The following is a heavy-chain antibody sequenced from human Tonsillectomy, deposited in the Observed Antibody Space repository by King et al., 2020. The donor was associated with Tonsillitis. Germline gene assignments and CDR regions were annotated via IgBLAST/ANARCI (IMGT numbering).Heavy chain of an antibody. CDR1: GFSFSAYG. CDR2: IRYDGSSK. CDR3: AKDRGGSSGLFSV. V-gene: IGHV3-30*02. D-gene: IGHD6-19*01. Sequence: VQLVESGGGVVQPGGSLRLSCAASGFSFSAYGMHWVRQAPGKGLEWVAFIRYDGSSKHYADSVKGRFTISRDNSKNTLNLQMNSLRAEDTAVYYCAKDRGGSSGLFSVWGQGNLVTGSS. J-gene: IGHJ4*02.